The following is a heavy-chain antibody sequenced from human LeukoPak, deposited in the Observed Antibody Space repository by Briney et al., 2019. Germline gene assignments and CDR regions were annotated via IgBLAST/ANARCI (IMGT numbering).Heavy chain of an antibody. D-gene: IGHD3-3*01. Sequence: SETLSLTCTVSGGSISSYYWSWIRQPPGKGLEWIGYIYYSGSTNYNPSLKSRVTISVDTSKNQFSLKLSSVTAAGTAVYYCARVHYDFWSGYYWYFDYWGQGTLVTVSS. CDR3: ARVHYDFWSGYYWYFDY. J-gene: IGHJ4*02. CDR1: GGSISSYY. V-gene: IGHV4-59*01. CDR2: IYYSGST.